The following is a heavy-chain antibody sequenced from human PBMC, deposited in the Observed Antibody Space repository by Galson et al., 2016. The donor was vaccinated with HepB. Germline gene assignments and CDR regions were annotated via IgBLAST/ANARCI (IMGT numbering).Heavy chain of an antibody. V-gene: IGHV2-5*02. CDR2: IYWDDDK. CDR1: GLSLNTRGAA. Sequence: PALVKPTQTLTLTCTLSGLSLNTRGAAVGWIRQPPGKSLEWLALIYWDDDKRYTPSLESRLTIIKDISKNQVVLALTDMDPVDTATYYCGHQEGVRDFDNWGQGTLVTV. D-gene: IGHD2-8*01. CDR3: GHQEGVRDFDN. J-gene: IGHJ4*02.